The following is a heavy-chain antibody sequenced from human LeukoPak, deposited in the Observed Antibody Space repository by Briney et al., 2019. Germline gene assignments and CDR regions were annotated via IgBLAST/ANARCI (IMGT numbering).Heavy chain of an antibody. Sequence: PGGSLRLSCAASGFTFSNYDMSWVRQAPGKGLEGISYISTGGITIYYADSVQGRFTISRDNAKNSLYLQMNSLRAEDTADYYCARGTKEGYSSSWFDYWGQGTLVTVSS. D-gene: IGHD2-2*01. J-gene: IGHJ4*02. CDR3: ARGTKEGYSSSWFDY. CDR1: GFTFSNYD. CDR2: ISTGGITI. V-gene: IGHV3-48*03.